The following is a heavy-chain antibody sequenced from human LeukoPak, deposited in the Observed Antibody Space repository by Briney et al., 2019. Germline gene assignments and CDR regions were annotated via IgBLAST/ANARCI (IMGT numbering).Heavy chain of an antibody. CDR2: IIPIFGTA. D-gene: IGHD3-22*01. Sequence: GASVKVSCKASGGTFSSYAISWVRQAPGQGLEWMGGIIPIFGTANYAQKFQGRVTITTDESTSTAYMELSSLRSEDTAVYYCASGHADYYDSSGPGDYFDYWGQGTLVTVSS. V-gene: IGHV1-69*05. J-gene: IGHJ4*02. CDR1: GGTFSSYA. CDR3: ASGHADYYDSSGPGDYFDY.